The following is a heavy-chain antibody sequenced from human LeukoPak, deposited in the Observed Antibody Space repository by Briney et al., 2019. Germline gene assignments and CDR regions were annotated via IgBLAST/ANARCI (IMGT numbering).Heavy chain of an antibody. D-gene: IGHD3-9*01. CDR2: IRSKAYGGTA. CDR3: TREIRYFDWFQADY. Sequence: GGSLRLSCTASGFTFGDHSVSWFRQAPGKGLEWVGFIRSKAYGGTAEYAASVKGRFTISRDDSKSVAYLQMDSLKTGDTAVYYCTREIRYFDWFQADYWGQGTLVTVSS. V-gene: IGHV3-49*03. CDR1: GFTFGDHS. J-gene: IGHJ4*02.